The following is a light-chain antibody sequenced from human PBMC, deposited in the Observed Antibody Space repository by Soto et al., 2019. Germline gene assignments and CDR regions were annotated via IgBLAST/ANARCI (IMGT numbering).Light chain of an antibody. CDR3: SSYTGSSTFV. Sequence: QSVLTQPSSVSGSPGQSITISCTGTSSDVGDYDYVSWYKQLPGKAPKLMSYDVNIRPSLVSHRFSVSKSGNTASLTIFGLQAEDEADYYCSSYTGSSTFVFGTGT. V-gene: IGLV2-14*01. J-gene: IGLJ1*01. CDR1: SSDVGDYDY. CDR2: DVN.